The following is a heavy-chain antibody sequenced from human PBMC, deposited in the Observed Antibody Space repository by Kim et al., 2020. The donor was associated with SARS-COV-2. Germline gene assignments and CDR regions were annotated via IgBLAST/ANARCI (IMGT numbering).Heavy chain of an antibody. V-gene: IGHV1-3*04. D-gene: IGHD6-19*01. Sequence: ASVKVSCKASGYTFTSYAVHWVRQAPGQRLEWMGWINTDNANTKYSRKFQGRVTITRDTSSNTAYMDLSSLRFEDTAVYYCATSYSSGWFDYWGQGTLVTVSS. J-gene: IGHJ4*02. CDR2: INTDNANT. CDR1: GYTFTSYA. CDR3: ATSYSSGWFDY.